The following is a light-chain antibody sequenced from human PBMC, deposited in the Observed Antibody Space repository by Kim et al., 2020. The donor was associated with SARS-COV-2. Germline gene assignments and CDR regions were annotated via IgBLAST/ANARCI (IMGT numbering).Light chain of an antibody. V-gene: IGLV3-1*01. CDR2: RDN. CDR1: KLGDKY. CDR3: QAWDSSIYV. J-gene: IGLJ1*01. Sequence: SYELTQPPSVSVSTGQTASITCSGDKLGDKYASWYQQKPGQSPVVVIFRDNRRPSGLPERFSGSNSGNTATLTISGTQAMDEADYYCQAWDSSIYVFGTGTKVTVL.